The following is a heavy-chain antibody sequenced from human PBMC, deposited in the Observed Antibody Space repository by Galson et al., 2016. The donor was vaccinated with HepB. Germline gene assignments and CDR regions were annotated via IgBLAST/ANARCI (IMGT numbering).Heavy chain of an antibody. CDR2: ISSNGGTT. CDR3: VKEMGYYDYVGGIYHCYFDH. Sequence: SLRLSCAASGFTFRNYAMQGVRQAPGKGLEYVSAISSNGGTTYYADSVKGRFTISRDNSKNTLYLQMSSLRPEDTALFYCVKEMGYYDYVGGIYHCYFDHWGQGSLVTVSS. V-gene: IGHV3-64D*09. D-gene: IGHD3-16*02. J-gene: IGHJ4*02. CDR1: GFTFRNYA.